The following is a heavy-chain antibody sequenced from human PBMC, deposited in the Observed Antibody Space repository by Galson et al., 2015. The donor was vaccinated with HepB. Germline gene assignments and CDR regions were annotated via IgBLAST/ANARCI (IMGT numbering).Heavy chain of an antibody. V-gene: IGHV3-21*01. Sequence: SLRLSCAASGFTFSSDSMNWVRQAPGKGLEWVSSISSSSSYIYYPDSVKGRFTISRDNAKNSLYLQMNSLRAEDTAVYYCARDPTPYSSGWYPVYYFDYWGQGTLVTVSS. D-gene: IGHD6-19*01. J-gene: IGHJ4*02. CDR1: GFTFSSDS. CDR2: ISSSSSYI. CDR3: ARDPTPYSSGWYPVYYFDY.